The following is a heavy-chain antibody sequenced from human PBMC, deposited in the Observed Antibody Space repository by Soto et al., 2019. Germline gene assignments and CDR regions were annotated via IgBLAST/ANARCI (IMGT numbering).Heavy chain of an antibody. CDR3: ARERYRSGGNCPRERCFQR. CDR2: INSDGSST. Sequence: GGSLRLSCAASGFTFSNYWMHWVRQAPGKGLVWVSRINSDGSSTSYADSVKGRFTISRDNAKNTLYLQMNSLRAEDTAVYYCARERYRSGGNCPRERCFQRWGQGTLVTVSS. D-gene: IGHD2-15*01. V-gene: IGHV3-74*01. J-gene: IGHJ1*01. CDR1: GFTFSNYW.